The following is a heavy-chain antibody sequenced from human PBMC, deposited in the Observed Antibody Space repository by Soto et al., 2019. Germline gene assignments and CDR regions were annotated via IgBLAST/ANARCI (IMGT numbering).Heavy chain of an antibody. CDR1: GFTFSSYA. V-gene: IGHV3-23*01. CDR3: AKDQGVVVAATTYYYYYGMDV. J-gene: IGHJ6*02. CDR2: ISGSGGST. Sequence: PGGSLRLSCAASGFTFSSYAMSWVRQAPGKGLEWVSAISGSGGSTYYADSVKGRFTISRDNSKNTLYLQMNSLRAEDTAVYYCAKDQGVVVAATTYYYYYGMDVWGQGTTVTVSS. D-gene: IGHD2-15*01.